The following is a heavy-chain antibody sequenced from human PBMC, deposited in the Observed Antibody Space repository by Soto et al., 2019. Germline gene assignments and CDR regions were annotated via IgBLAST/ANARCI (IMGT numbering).Heavy chain of an antibody. CDR1: GDSVSSNSAA. D-gene: IGHD2-15*01. J-gene: IGHJ3*01. V-gene: IGHV6-1*01. CDR2: TYYRSKWYN. Sequence: SQTLSLTCAISGDSVSSNSAAWNWIRQSPSRGLEWLGRTYYRSKWYNDYAVSVKSRITINPDTSKNQFSLHLNSVTPEDTAVYYCERFPSRGYCSGGSCLYDAFYFGGQGKMVTVSS. CDR3: ERFPSRGYCSGGSCLYDAFYF.